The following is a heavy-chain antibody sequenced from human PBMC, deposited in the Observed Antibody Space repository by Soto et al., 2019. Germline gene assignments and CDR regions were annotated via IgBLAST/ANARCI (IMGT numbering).Heavy chain of an antibody. CDR1: GYTFTSYD. CDR3: ARGYDILTGYFKAGTYYMDV. D-gene: IGHD3-9*01. CDR2: MNPNSGNT. Sequence: ASVKVSCKASGYTFTSYDINWVRQATGQGLEWMGWMNPNSGNTGYAQKFQGRVTMTRNTSISTAYMELSSLRSEDTAVYYCARGYDILTGYFKAGTYYMDVWGKGTTVTVSS. J-gene: IGHJ6*03. V-gene: IGHV1-8*01.